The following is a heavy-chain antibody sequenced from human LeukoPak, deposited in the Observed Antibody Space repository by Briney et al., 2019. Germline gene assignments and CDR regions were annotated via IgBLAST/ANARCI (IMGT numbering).Heavy chain of an antibody. CDR1: GFTFSSYG. D-gene: IGHD6-13*01. Sequence: GGSLRLSCAASGFTFSSYGMHWVRQAPGKELEWVAFIRYDGSNKYYADSVKGRFTISRDNSKNTLYLQMNSLRAEDTAVYYCVKTRQQLVTWTYYFDYWGQGTLVTVSS. CDR3: VKTRQQLVTWTYYFDY. V-gene: IGHV3-30*02. CDR2: IRYDGSNK. J-gene: IGHJ4*02.